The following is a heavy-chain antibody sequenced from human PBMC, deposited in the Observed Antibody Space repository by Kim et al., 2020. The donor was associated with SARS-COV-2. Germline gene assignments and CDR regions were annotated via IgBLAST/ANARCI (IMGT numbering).Heavy chain of an antibody. V-gene: IGHV3-20*01. J-gene: IGHJ4*02. CDR1: GFTFHDYG. CDR2: IDWNGGST. Sequence: GGSLRLSCVAAGFTFHDYGMAWVRQVPGKGLEWVSGIDWNGGSTDYADSVKGRFTISRDNAKTSLYLEMSSLRAEDTAFYHCARALTRSWDNPCDSWGQGTLVTVSS. CDR3: ARALTRSWDNPCDS. D-gene: IGHD6-13*01.